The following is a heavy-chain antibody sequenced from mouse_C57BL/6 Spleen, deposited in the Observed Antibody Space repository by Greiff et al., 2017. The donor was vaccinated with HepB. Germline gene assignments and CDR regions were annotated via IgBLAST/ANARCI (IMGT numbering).Heavy chain of an antibody. V-gene: IGHV1-64*01. CDR2: IHPNSGST. CDR1: GYTFTSYW. Sequence: VQLQQPGAELVKPGASVKLSCKASGYTFTSYWMHWVKQRPGQGLEWIGMIHPNSGSTNYNEKFKSKATLTVDKPPSTAYLQLSSLTAEDSAVYYCARHLGYWGQGTTLTVSS. J-gene: IGHJ2*01. CDR3: ARHLGY. D-gene: IGHD4-1*01.